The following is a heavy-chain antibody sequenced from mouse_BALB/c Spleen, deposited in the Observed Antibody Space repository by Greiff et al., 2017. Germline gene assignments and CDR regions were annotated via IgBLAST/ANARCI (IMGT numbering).Heavy chain of an antibody. CDR2: INPGSGGT. Sequence: QVHVKQSGAELVRPGTSVKVSCKASGYAFTNYLIEWVKQRPGQGLEWIGVINPGSGGTNYNEKFKGKATLTADKSSSTAYMQLSSLTSDDSAVYFCARSMGLRLDWYFDVWGAGTTVTVSS. CDR3: ARSMGLRLDWYFDV. D-gene: IGHD2-2*01. J-gene: IGHJ1*01. V-gene: IGHV1-54*01. CDR1: GYAFTNYL.